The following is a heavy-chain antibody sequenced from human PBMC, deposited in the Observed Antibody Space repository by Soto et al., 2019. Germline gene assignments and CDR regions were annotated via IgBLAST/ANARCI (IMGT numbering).Heavy chain of an antibody. Sequence: PSVKVSCKASGYTFTGYYMHWVRQAPGQGLEWMGWINPNSGGTNYAQKFQGWVTMTRDTSISTAYMELSRLRSDDTAVYYCARDDGGSVFDYWGQGTLVTVPS. CDR2: INPNSGGT. CDR1: GYTFTGYY. D-gene: IGHD3-16*01. CDR3: ARDDGGSVFDY. J-gene: IGHJ4*02. V-gene: IGHV1-2*04.